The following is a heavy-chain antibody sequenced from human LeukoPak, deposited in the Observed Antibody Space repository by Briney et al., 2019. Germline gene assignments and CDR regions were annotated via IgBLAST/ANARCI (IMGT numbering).Heavy chain of an antibody. CDR1: GFAFSSYS. Sequence: GGSLRLSCAASGFAFSSYSMNWVRQAPGKGLEWVSSISSSSYIYYADSVKGRFTTSRDNAKNSLYLQMNSLRAEDTAVYYCAREYGSGSSFDYWGQGTLVTVSS. CDR3: AREYGSGSSFDY. D-gene: IGHD3-10*01. CDR2: ISSSSYI. J-gene: IGHJ4*02. V-gene: IGHV3-21*01.